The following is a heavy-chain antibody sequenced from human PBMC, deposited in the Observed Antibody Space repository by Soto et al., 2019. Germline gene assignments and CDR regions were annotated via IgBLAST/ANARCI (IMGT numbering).Heavy chain of an antibody. CDR3: ARGLEWSRDLLDH. J-gene: IGHJ4*02. CDR1: GGSISSRSYF. CDR2: MSYSGNT. D-gene: IGHD3-3*01. Sequence: SETLSLTCTVSGGSISSRSYFWGWIRQPPGKGLEWIGSMSYSGNTYYNPSLKSRVSISGDTSKNQFSLKLSSVTAADTAVYYCARGLEWSRDLLDHWGQGTLVTVSS. V-gene: IGHV4-39*01.